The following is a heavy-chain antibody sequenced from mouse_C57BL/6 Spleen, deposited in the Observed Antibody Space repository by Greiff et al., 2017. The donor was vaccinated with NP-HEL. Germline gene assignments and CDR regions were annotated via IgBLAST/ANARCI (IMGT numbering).Heavy chain of an antibody. Sequence: EVKLMESGGGLVQPGGSLSLSCAASGFTFTDYYMSWVRQPPGKALEWLGFIRNKANGYTTEYSASVKGRFTISRDNSQSILYLQMNALRAEDSATYYCARYNYGSSYFYWYFDVWGTGTTVTVSS. V-gene: IGHV7-3*01. CDR1: GFTFTDYY. J-gene: IGHJ1*03. CDR2: IRNKANGYTT. D-gene: IGHD1-1*01. CDR3: ARYNYGSSYFYWYFDV.